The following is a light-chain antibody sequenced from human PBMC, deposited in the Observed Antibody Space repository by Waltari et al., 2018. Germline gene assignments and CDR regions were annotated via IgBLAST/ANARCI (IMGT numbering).Light chain of an antibody. CDR1: PLAKKY. V-gene: IGLV3-10*01. J-gene: IGLJ2*01. CDR2: EDT. Sequence: SYEWTQPPSVTVSPGQTARITCSGDPLAKKYASWYQKKPGQAPVLILYEDTKRPSEIPERFSGSISGTMATLTISGAQVEDEAVYYCYSTDSNSNYGVFGGGTKLTVL. CDR3: YSTDSNSNYGV.